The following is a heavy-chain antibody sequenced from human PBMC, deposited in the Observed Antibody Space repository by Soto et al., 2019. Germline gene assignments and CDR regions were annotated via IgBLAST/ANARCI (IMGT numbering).Heavy chain of an antibody. CDR1: GFAFSHVW. D-gene: IGHD2-15*01. J-gene: IGHJ4*01. CDR3: ATEGQMSGASDWADYFDH. V-gene: IGHV3-15*01. CDR2: IKRKSDHGTT. Sequence: EMQLVESGGGLVEPGGSLRLSCAASGFAFSHVWMTWVRRAPGKGLEWVGRIKRKSDHGTTDYAAAVKGRFTISRDDPKNTLYLQIDSLKTEDTAVYYCATEGQMSGASDWADYFDHWGRGTLVTVSS.